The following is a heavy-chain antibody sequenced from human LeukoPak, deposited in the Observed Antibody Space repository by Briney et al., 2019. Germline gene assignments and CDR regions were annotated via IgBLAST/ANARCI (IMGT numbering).Heavy chain of an antibody. CDR3: ARPNLDHGDPQAHYGMDV. J-gene: IGHJ6*02. V-gene: IGHV1-69*04. Sequence: SVKVSCKASGGTFSSYAISWVRQAPGQGLEWMGRIIPILGIANYAQKFQGRVTITADKSTSTAYMELSSLRSEDTAVYYCARPNLDHGDPQAHYGMDVWGQGTTVTVSS. CDR2: IIPILGIA. CDR1: GGTFSSYA. D-gene: IGHD4-17*01.